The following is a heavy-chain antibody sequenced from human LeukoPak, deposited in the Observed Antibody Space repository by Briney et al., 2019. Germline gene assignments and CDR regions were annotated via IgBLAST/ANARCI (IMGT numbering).Heavy chain of an antibody. CDR2: IKEDGGEK. V-gene: IGHV3-7*01. J-gene: IGHJ4*02. D-gene: IGHD2-15*01. CDR1: GFTFSNYW. Sequence: GGSLRLSCAASGFTFSNYWITWVRQAPGKGLEWVAHIKEDGGEKHYVDPVKGRFTISRDNAKNSLYLQMNSLRAEDTAMYYCVRDRGYCSGGTCYALWDYWGQGTLVTVSS. CDR3: VRDRGYCSGGTCYALWDY.